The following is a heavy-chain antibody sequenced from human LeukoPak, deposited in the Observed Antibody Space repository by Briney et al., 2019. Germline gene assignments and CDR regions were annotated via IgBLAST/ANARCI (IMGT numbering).Heavy chain of an antibody. V-gene: IGHV1-3*04. D-gene: IGHD4-11*01. CDR1: GYIINEYA. CDR3: ARVSDYIGTYYFDF. CDR2: INTATFKT. Sequence: ASVKVSCKVSGYIINEYAIHWVRQAPGQRLEWMGWINTATFKTRYSQKFQGRLTIASDTSASTAYMELSSLRSEDTAIYFCARVSDYIGTYYFDFWGQGTLVTVSS. J-gene: IGHJ4*02.